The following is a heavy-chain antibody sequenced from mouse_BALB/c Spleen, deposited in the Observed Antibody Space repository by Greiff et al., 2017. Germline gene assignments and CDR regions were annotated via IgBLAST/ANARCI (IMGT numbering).Heavy chain of an antibody. CDR1: GYTFTSYW. CDR3: TKRITTDRMAMDY. CDR2: IYPGNSDT. Sequence: VQLQQSGTVLARPGASVKMSCKASGYTFTSYWMHWVKQRPGQGLEWIGAIYPGNSDTSYNQKFKGKAKLTAVTSASTAYMELSSLTNEDSAVYYCTKRITTDRMAMDYWGQGTAVTVSA. J-gene: IGHJ4*01. D-gene: IGHD1-2*01. V-gene: IGHV1-5*01.